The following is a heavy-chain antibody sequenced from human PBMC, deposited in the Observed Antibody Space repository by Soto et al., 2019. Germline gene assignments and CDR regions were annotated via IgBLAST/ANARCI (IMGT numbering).Heavy chain of an antibody. Sequence: QVQLVESGGGVVQPGRPLRLSCAASGFTFSSYGMHWVRQAPGKGLEWVAAIWYDGSNKYYADSVKGRFTISRDNSKNTLYLQMNSLSAEDTAVYYCEGNYKPYCDPARPFAYWGQGTLVTVSS. J-gene: IGHJ4*02. CDR2: IWYDGSNK. D-gene: IGHD4-17*01. CDR1: GFTFSSYG. CDR3: EGNYKPYCDPARPFAY. V-gene: IGHV3-33*01.